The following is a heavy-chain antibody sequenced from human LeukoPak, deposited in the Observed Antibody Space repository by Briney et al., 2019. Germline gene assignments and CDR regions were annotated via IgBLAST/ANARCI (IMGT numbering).Heavy chain of an antibody. V-gene: IGHV3-23*01. Sequence: GGSLRLSCVASGFSFGNYAMSWVRQAPGKGLQWVSQISGTGGATWYAGFARDRYTISRDNSKKTLYLQMSGLRVEDTAMYYCVKDPRDTYGTNWFVCWGQGTLVIVSS. CDR2: ISGTGGAT. D-gene: IGHD2-21*01. J-gene: IGHJ5*01. CDR1: GFSFGNYA. CDR3: VKDPRDTYGTNWFVC.